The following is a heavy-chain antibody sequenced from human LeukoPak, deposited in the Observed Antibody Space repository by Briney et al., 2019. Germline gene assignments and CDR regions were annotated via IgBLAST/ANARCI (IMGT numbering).Heavy chain of an antibody. CDR3: ARDRGYSGDY. D-gene: IGHD1-26*01. V-gene: IGHV3-7*01. J-gene: IGHJ4*02. CDR1: GFTFRNSW. Sequence: PGGSLRLSCAASGFTFRNSWMSWVRQAPGKGLEWVANINQDGSEKYYVDSVKGRFTISRDNAKNTLYLQMNSLRAEDTAVYYCARDRGYSGDYWGQGTLVTVSS. CDR2: INQDGSEK.